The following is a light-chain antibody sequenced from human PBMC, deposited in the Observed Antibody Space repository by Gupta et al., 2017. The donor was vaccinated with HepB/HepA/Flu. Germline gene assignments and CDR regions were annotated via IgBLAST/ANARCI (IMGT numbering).Light chain of an antibody. CDR1: SSNMGTPYD. Sequence: QSVLTQPPSVSGAPGPRVTISCTGSSSNMGTPYDVSWYQHLPGTAPKLLIYANNNRPSGVPDRFSGSKSVTSASLAITGLQAEDEADYYCQSYDNSLHAWVFGGGTKLTVL. V-gene: IGLV1-40*01. J-gene: IGLJ2*01. CDR3: QSYDNSLHAWV. CDR2: ANN.